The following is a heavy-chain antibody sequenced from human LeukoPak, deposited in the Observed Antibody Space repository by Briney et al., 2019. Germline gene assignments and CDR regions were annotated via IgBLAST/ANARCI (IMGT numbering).Heavy chain of an antibody. V-gene: IGHV4-4*09. CDR3: ARRVSSSWSNWFDP. CDR1: GGSISSYY. CDR2: IYTSGST. Sequence: SETLSLTCTVSGGSISSYYRSWIRQPPGKGLEWIGYIYTSGSTSYNPSLKSRVTISVDTSKNQFSLKLSSVTAADTAVYYCARRVSSSWSNWFDPWGQGTLVTVSS. J-gene: IGHJ5*02. D-gene: IGHD6-13*01.